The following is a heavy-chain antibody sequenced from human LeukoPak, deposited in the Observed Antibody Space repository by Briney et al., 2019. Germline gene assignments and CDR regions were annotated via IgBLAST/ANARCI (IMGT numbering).Heavy chain of an antibody. Sequence: PSETLSLTCTVSGGSISSYYWSWIRQPPGKGLEWIGYIYYSGSTNYNPSLKSRVTISVNTSKNQFSLKLSSVTAADTAVYYCASSGRYSSGWYDTGWYFDLWGRGTLVTVSS. CDR1: GGSISSYY. J-gene: IGHJ2*01. CDR2: IYYSGST. CDR3: ASSGRYSSGWYDTGWYFDL. D-gene: IGHD6-19*01. V-gene: IGHV4-59*08.